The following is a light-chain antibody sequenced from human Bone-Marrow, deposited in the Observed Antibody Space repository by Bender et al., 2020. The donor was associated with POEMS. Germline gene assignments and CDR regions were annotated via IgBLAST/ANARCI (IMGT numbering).Light chain of an antibody. CDR1: SSDVGSYNH. CDR3: SSYTSSNNYV. V-gene: IGLV2-14*01. CDR2: EVS. J-gene: IGLJ1*01. Sequence: QSALTQPASVFGSPGQSITIPCTGASSDVGSYNHVSWYQQPPGTAPKVMIYEVSNRPSGASSRFSGSKSGNTASLTISGLQPEDEADYFCSSYTSSNNYVFATGTKVTVL.